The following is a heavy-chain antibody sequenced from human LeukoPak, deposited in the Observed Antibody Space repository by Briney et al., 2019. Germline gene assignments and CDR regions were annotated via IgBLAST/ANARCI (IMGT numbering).Heavy chain of an antibody. J-gene: IGHJ4*02. V-gene: IGHV3-23*01. D-gene: IGHD1-26*01. Sequence: GGSLRLSCAASGFTFSSYAMSWVRQAPGKGLQLVSGISGSGDSTYYADSVKGRFTISRDNSKNTLYLQMNSLRAEDTAVYYCAKSLSGSYLPWGYWGQGTLVTVSS. CDR1: GFTFSSYA. CDR2: ISGSGDST. CDR3: AKSLSGSYLPWGY.